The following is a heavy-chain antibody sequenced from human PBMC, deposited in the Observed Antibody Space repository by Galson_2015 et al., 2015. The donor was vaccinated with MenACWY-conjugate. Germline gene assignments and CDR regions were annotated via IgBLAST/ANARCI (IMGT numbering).Heavy chain of an antibody. D-gene: IGHD3-10*01. CDR3: ARDRRFSSRGVVTSSRMDV. Sequence: SLRLSCAASGFTFTNYAMNWVRQAPGKGLEWVSIIYSGGNTYYADSVKGRFTISRDNSKNTLYLQMNSLRAEDTAVYYCARDRRFSSRGVVTSSRMDVWGQGTTVTVSS. J-gene: IGHJ6*02. CDR1: GFTFTNYA. V-gene: IGHV3-53*01. CDR2: IYSGGNT.